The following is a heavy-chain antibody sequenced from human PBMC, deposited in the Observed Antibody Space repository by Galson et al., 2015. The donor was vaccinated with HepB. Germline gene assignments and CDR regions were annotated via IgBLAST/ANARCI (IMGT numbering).Heavy chain of an antibody. V-gene: IGHV3-7*03. CDR2: IKQDGSEK. Sequence: SLRLSCAASGFTFSSYWMSWVRQAPGKGLEWVANIKQDGSEKYYVDSVKGRFTISRDNAKNSLYLQMNSLRAEDTAVYYCAGDGVTDYWYFDFWGRGTLVTVSS. D-gene: IGHD2-21*02. CDR1: GFTFSSYW. J-gene: IGHJ2*01. CDR3: AGDGVTDYWYFDF.